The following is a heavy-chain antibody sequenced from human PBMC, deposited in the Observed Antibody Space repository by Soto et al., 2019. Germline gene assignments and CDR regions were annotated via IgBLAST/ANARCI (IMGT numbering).Heavy chain of an antibody. Sequence: ASVKVSCKASGYTFTSYGISWVRQAPGQGLEWMGWISAYNGNTNYAQKLQGRVTMTTDTSTSTAYMELRSLRSDDTAVYYCARVDYIWGSPHSDDYWGQGTLVTVSS. J-gene: IGHJ4*02. CDR2: ISAYNGNT. CDR1: GYTFTSYG. D-gene: IGHD3-16*01. V-gene: IGHV1-18*01. CDR3: ARVDYIWGSPHSDDY.